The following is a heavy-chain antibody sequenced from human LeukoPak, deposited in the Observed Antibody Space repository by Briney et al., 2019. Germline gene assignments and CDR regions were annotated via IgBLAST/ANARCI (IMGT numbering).Heavy chain of an antibody. CDR2: ISSSSSYI. Sequence: KTGGSLRLSCAASGFTFSSYSMNWVRQAPGKGLEWVSSISSSSSYIYYADSVKGRFTISRDNAKNSLYLQMNSLRAEDTAVYYCARDLPIAVAGDTVTHYGMDVWGQGTTVTVSS. J-gene: IGHJ6*02. CDR3: ARDLPIAVAGDTVTHYGMDV. D-gene: IGHD6-19*01. V-gene: IGHV3-21*01. CDR1: GFTFSSYS.